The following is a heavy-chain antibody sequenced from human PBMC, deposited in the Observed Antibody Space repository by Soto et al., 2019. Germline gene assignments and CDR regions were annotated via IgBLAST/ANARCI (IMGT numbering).Heavy chain of an antibody. CDR3: AREGKIAAAADY. Sequence: ASVKVSCKASGYTFTSYAMHWVRQAPGQRLEWMGWINAGNGNTKYSQKFQGRVTITRDTSASTAYMELSSLRSEDTAVHSCAREGKIAAAADYWGQGTLVTVS. CDR2: INAGNGNT. CDR1: GYTFTSYA. J-gene: IGHJ4*02. V-gene: IGHV1-3*01. D-gene: IGHD6-13*01.